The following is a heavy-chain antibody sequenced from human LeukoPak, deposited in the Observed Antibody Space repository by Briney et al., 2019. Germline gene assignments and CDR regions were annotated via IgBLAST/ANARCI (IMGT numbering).Heavy chain of an antibody. CDR3: ARVEYCTRGVCINYDL. Sequence: ASLKVSCKASGYTFTGPYIHWMRQAPGQGLEWMGRINPNSGGTKYAQKFQGRVTMTRDTSTSTAYMELSGLRPDDTAAYYCARVEYCTRGVCINYDLWGQGTLVTVSS. D-gene: IGHD2-8*01. J-gene: IGHJ4*02. V-gene: IGHV1-2*06. CDR1: GYTFTGPY. CDR2: INPNSGGT.